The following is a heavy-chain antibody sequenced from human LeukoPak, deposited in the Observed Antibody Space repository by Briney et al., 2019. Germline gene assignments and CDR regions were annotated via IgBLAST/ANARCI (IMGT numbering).Heavy chain of an antibody. CDR3: ARHRLISSSLPWFDP. Sequence: GESLKISCKGSGYSFTSYWIGWVRQMPAKGLEGMGIIYPGDSDTRYSPSFQGQVTISADKSISTAYLQWSSLRPSATAMYYCARHRLISSSLPWFDPWGQGTLVTVSS. CDR1: GYSFTSYW. V-gene: IGHV5-51*01. CDR2: IYPGDSDT. D-gene: IGHD6-13*01. J-gene: IGHJ5*02.